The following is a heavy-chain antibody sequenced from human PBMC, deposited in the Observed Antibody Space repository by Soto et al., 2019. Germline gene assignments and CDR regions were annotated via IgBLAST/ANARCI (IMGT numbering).Heavy chain of an antibody. D-gene: IGHD3-16*01. Sequence: ASVKVSCKASGYTFTSYGISWVRQAPGQGLEWMGWISAYNGNTNYAQKLQGRVTMTTDTSTSTVYMELRSLRSDDTAVYYCARDIMITFGGVNPDAFDIWGQGTMVTVSS. J-gene: IGHJ3*02. CDR1: GYTFTSYG. CDR2: ISAYNGNT. CDR3: ARDIMITFGGVNPDAFDI. V-gene: IGHV1-18*01.